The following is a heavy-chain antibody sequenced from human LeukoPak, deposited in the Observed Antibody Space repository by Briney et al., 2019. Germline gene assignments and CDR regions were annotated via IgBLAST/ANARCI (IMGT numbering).Heavy chain of an antibody. CDR1: GFTFSSYS. D-gene: IGHD6-13*01. CDR2: INRDGSTT. J-gene: IGHJ4*02. V-gene: IGHV3-74*01. Sequence: GGSLRLSCAASGFTFSSYSMNWVRQAPGKGPVWVSYINRDGSTTNYADSVKGRFTISRDNAKNTLYLQMNSLRAEDTAVYYCANFGIAAVGTNGWGQGTLVTVSS. CDR3: ANFGIAAVGTNG.